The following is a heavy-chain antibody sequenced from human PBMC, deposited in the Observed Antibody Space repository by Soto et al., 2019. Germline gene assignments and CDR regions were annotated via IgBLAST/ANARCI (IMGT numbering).Heavy chain of an antibody. J-gene: IGHJ5*02. Sequence: QVPLVQSGAEVKKPGSSVRVSCKASGGTFSSYATHWVRQAPGQGLEWMGGIIPMYGPAKYAQRFQGRVTITADESTTTVYMELTSLTSQDTAVYYCARVTSMVRGVIDNWFDPWGHGTLVTVSS. CDR2: IIPMYGPA. CDR1: GGTFSSYA. V-gene: IGHV1-69*01. D-gene: IGHD3-10*01. CDR3: ARVTSMVRGVIDNWFDP.